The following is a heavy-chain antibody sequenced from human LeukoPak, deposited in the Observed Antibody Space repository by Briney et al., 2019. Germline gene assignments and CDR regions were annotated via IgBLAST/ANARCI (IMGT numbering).Heavy chain of an antibody. D-gene: IGHD6-19*01. CDR3: ARLRRRTQWLATSTGFDY. V-gene: IGHV1-18*01. Sequence: ASVKVSCKASGYTFTSYGISWVRQAPGQGLEWMGWISAYNGNTNYAQKLQGRVTMTTDTSTSTAYMELRSLRSDDTAVYYCARLRRRTQWLATSTGFDYWGQGTLVTVSS. CDR1: GYTFTSYG. CDR2: ISAYNGNT. J-gene: IGHJ4*02.